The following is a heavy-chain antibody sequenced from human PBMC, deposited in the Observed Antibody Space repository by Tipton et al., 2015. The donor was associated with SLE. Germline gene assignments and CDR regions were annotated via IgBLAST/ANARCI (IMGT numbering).Heavy chain of an antibody. V-gene: IGHV4-59*08. Sequence: LRLSCTVSGDSISSYYWSWIRQPPGKGLEWIGYIYYSGSTNYNPSLKSRVTISVDTSKNQFSLKLSSVTAADTAVYYCARAQLGYWYFDLWGRGTLVTVSS. J-gene: IGHJ2*01. CDR3: ARAQLGYWYFDL. CDR1: GDSISSYY. CDR2: IYYSGST. D-gene: IGHD1-1*01.